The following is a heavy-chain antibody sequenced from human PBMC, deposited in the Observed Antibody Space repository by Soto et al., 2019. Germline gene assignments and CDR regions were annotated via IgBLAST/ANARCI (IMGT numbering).Heavy chain of an antibody. CDR2: INPNGGST. CDR3: ARLRFLGSYGLDL. V-gene: IGHV1-46*01. D-gene: IGHD3-3*01. J-gene: IGHJ6*02. Sequence: ASVKVSCKASKYTFSNYYIHCVRQAPGQGLEWMGIINPNGGSTSYARQFQGRVNMTRDSSTSAVYMEINRLRSEDTAVYYCARLRFLGSYGLDLWGQGTTVTVSS. CDR1: KYTFSNYY.